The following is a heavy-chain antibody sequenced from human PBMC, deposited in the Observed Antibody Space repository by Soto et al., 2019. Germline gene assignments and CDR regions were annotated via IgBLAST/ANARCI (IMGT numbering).Heavy chain of an antibody. Sequence: QVQLEESGPGLVKPSGTLSLTCAVSGGSISSDNWWSWVRQPPGTGLEWIGEIYHSGSTNYNPSLKSRVTISVDKSNNQFYLKLSSVTAADTAMYYCARSRVVGHAPWWIDYWGQGTLVIVSS. CDR2: IYHSGST. CDR1: GGSISSDNW. V-gene: IGHV4-4*02. CDR3: ARSRVVGHAPWWIDY. D-gene: IGHD2-2*01. J-gene: IGHJ4*02.